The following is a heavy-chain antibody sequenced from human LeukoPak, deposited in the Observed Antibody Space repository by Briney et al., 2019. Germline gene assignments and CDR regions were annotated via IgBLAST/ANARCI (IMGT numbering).Heavy chain of an antibody. CDR3: AREGPHTAFDI. J-gene: IGHJ3*02. Sequence: GRSLRLSCAASGFTFSSYGMPWVRQAPGKGLEWVAVIWYDGSNKYYADSVKGRFTISRDNSKNTLYLQMNSLRAEDTAVYYCAREGPHTAFDIWGQGTMVTVSS. V-gene: IGHV3-33*01. CDR1: GFTFSSYG. CDR2: IWYDGSNK.